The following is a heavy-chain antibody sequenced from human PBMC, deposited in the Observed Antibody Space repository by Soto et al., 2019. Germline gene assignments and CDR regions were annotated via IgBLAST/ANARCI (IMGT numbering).Heavy chain of an antibody. J-gene: IGHJ4*02. Sequence: QVQLVESGGGVVQPGGSLRLPCVASGFTFSNYGMHWVRQAPGKGLEWVAVIWSDGTKNYYADSVKGRFTISRDNSKDTLYLQMNSLRADGTAMYYCARDHAYGSWGADYWGQGTLVTVSS. V-gene: IGHV3-33*01. D-gene: IGHD3-10*01. CDR1: GFTFSNYG. CDR3: ARDHAYGSWGADY. CDR2: IWSDGTKN.